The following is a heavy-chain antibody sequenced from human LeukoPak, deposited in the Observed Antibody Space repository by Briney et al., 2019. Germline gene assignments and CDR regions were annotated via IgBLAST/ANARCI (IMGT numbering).Heavy chain of an antibody. CDR1: GFTFSSYG. CDR3: ANNRPDHTAMVNYYYYMDV. CDR2: IRYDGSNK. D-gene: IGHD5-18*01. J-gene: IGHJ6*03. Sequence: GGSLRLSCAASGFTFSSYGMHWVRQAPGKGLEWVAFIRYDGSNKYYADSVKGRFTISRDNSKNTLYLQMNSLRAEDTAVYYCANNRPDHTAMVNYYYYMDVWGKGTTVTISS. V-gene: IGHV3-30*02.